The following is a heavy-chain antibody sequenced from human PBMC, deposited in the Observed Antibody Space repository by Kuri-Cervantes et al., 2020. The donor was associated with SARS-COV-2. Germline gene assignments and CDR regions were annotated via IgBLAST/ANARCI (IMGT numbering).Heavy chain of an antibody. CDR2: IYHSGST. V-gene: IGHV4-38-2*01. CDR3: ARLNLVYDYGDLIDY. J-gene: IGHJ4*02. Sequence: GSLRLSCAVSGYSISSGYYWGWIRQPPGKGLEWIRSIYHSGSTYYNPSLKSRVTISVDTSKNQFSLKLSSVTAADTAVYYCARLNLVYDYGDLIDYWGQGTLVTVSS. CDR1: GYSISSGYY. D-gene: IGHD4-17*01.